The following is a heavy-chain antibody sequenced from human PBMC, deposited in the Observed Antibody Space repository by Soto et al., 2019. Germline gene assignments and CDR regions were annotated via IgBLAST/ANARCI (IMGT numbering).Heavy chain of an antibody. V-gene: IGHV1-24*01. CDR3: ATLVLRYCSSTSCHPDY. D-gene: IGHD2-2*01. J-gene: IGHJ4*02. CDR2: FDPEDGET. Sequence: EASVKVSCKVSGYTLTELSMHWVRQAHGKALEWMGGFDPEDGETIYAQKFQGRVTMTEDTSTDTAYMELSSLRSEDTAVYYCATLVLRYCSSTSCHPDYWGQGTLVTVSS. CDR1: GYTLTELS.